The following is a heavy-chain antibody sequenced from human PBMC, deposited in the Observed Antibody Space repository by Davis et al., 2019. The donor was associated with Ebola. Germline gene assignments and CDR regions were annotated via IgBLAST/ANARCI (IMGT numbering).Heavy chain of an antibody. Sequence: GESLKTSCVTSGFTFTSYSFNWIRQTPGKGLEWIAHINTRGDARVYADSVRGRFTISRDDAANSLSLQMDSLKHEDTAVYYCVRDYLFAFDSWGQGTPVTVSS. J-gene: IGHJ4*02. V-gene: IGHV3-48*02. CDR2: INTRGDAR. CDR3: VRDYLFAFDS. D-gene: IGHD3-10*02. CDR1: GFTFTSYS.